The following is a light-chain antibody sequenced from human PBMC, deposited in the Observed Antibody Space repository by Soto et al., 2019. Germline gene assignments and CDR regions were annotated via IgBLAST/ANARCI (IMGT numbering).Light chain of an antibody. Sequence: DIQMTQSPSSLSASVGDRVTITCRASRSIFKYLSWYQQKSGKPPKLVIYAASSLQSGVPSRFSGSGSGTDFTLTISSLQPDDFATYYCQQSYDTPYTFGQGNRLEIK. CDR3: QQSYDTPYT. CDR2: AAS. CDR1: RSIFKY. V-gene: IGKV1-39*01. J-gene: IGKJ2*01.